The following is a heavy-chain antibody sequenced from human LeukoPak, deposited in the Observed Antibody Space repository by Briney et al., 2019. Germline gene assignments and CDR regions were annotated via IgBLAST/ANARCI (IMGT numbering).Heavy chain of an antibody. CDR2: ISYDGSNK. CDR1: GFTFSSYA. D-gene: IGHD3-3*01. Sequence: PGGSLRLSCAASGFTFSSYAMHWVRQAPGKGLEWVAVISYDGSNKYYADSVRGRFTISRGNSKNTLYLQMNSLRAEDTAVYYCARESDAYDFWSGYYQYYFDYWGKGTLVTVSS. J-gene: IGHJ4*02. V-gene: IGHV3-30*04. CDR3: ARESDAYDFWSGYYQYYFDY.